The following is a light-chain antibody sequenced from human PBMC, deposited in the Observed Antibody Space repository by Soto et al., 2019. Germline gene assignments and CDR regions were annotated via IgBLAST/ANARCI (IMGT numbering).Light chain of an antibody. J-gene: IGKJ5*01. CDR2: AAS. V-gene: IGKV1-39*01. CDR3: QQSYSTPRD. CDR1: QSISSY. Sequence: DIQMTQSPSSLYASVGDRVTITCRASQSISSYLNWYQQKQGRXXKXXIYAASSLQSGVPSRFSGSGSGTDLIITISSLQPEDGETYDCQQSYSTPRDFGQGTRLEIK.